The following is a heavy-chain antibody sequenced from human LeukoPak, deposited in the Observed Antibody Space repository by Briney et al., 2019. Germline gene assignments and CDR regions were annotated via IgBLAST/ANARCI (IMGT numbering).Heavy chain of an antibody. CDR3: ARGYYYDY. Sequence: ASVKVSCKASGYTFTAKYMHWVRQAPGQGLEWMGRTNPDSGGTKYAQKFQGRVTMTRDTSISTAYMELSRLRSDDTAVYYCARGYYYDYWGQGTLVTVSS. CDR2: TNPDSGGT. D-gene: IGHD3-22*01. J-gene: IGHJ4*02. CDR1: GYTFTAKY. V-gene: IGHV1-2*06.